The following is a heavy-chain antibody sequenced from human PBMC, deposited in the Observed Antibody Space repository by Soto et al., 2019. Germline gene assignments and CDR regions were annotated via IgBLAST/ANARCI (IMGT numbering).Heavy chain of an antibody. Sequence: GGSLRLSCAASGFTFSSYAMHWVRQAPGKGLEWVAVISYDGSNTYYADSVKGRFTISRDNSKNTLYLQMTSLRAEDTAVYYGARYVRSWDARYFDYWGQGTLVTVSS. D-gene: IGHD6-13*01. J-gene: IGHJ4*02. CDR1: GFTFSSYA. CDR2: ISYDGSNT. CDR3: ARYVRSWDARYFDY. V-gene: IGHV3-30*04.